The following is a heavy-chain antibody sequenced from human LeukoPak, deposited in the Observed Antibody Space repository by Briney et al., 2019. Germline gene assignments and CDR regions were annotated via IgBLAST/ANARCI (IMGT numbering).Heavy chain of an antibody. V-gene: IGHV1-8*01. CDR2: MNPNSGNT. D-gene: IGHD5-12*01. CDR3: ARGSGYDLDFDY. Sequence: ASVKVPCKASGYTFTSYDINWVRQATGQGLEWMGWMNPNSGNTGYAQKFQGRVTMTRNTSISTAYMELSSLRSEDTAVYYCARGSGYDLDFDYWGQGTLVTVSS. J-gene: IGHJ4*02. CDR1: GYTFTSYD.